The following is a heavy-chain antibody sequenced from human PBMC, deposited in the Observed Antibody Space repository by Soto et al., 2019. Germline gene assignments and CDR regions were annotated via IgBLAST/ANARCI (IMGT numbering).Heavy chain of an antibody. CDR1: GFTFSSYG. V-gene: IGHV3-33*01. CDR3: AREGLGYCSSTSCYKKAFDY. Sequence: QVQLVESGGGVVQPGRSLRLSCAASGFTFSSYGMHWVRQAPGKGLEWVAVIWYDGSNKYYADSVKGRFTISRDNSKNTLYLQMNSLRAEDTAVYYRAREGLGYCSSTSCYKKAFDYWGQGTLVTVSS. CDR2: IWYDGSNK. D-gene: IGHD2-2*02. J-gene: IGHJ4*02.